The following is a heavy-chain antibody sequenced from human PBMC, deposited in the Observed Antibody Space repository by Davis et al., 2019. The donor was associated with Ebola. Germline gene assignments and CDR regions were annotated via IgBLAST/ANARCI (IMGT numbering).Heavy chain of an antibody. V-gene: IGHV3-23*01. D-gene: IGHD1/OR15-1a*01. CDR2: MSSGSDIT. CDR3: ATRGTK. J-gene: IGHJ4*02. Sequence: GESLKISCAASGFSFTTSVMTWVRQAPEKGLEWVSAMSSGSDITYYADSVKGRFIISRDNSKSTLLLQMNSLRAEDTAVYYCATRGTKWGQGTMVTVSS. CDR1: GFSFTTSV.